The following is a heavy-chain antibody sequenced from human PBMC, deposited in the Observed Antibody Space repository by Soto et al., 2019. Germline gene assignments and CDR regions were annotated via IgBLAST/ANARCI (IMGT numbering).Heavy chain of an antibody. V-gene: IGHV1-69*01. Sequence: QVQLVQSGAEVEKPGSSVKVSCKASGGTFSSYAISWVRQAPGQGLEWMGGCIPMFNRPHSARKFQGRVTITADESTSTAYTDRSSMRSDDAAVYYCARGQFHHVSNYYYALEVWGQGTTVTVSS. J-gene: IGHJ6*02. CDR3: ARGQFHHVSNYYYALEV. CDR2: CIPMFNRP. CDR1: GGTFSSYA.